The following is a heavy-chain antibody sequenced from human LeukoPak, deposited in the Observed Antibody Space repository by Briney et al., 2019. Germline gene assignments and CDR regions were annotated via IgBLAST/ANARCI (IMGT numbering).Heavy chain of an antibody. J-gene: IGHJ6*02. D-gene: IGHD3-3*01. Sequence: SETLSLTCTVSGGSISSYYWSWIRQPPGKGLEWIGYIYYSGSTYYNPSLKSRVTISVDTSKNQFSLKLSSVTAADTAVYYCARDPRYDFWSGYQPPNGMDVWGQGPRSPSP. CDR3: ARDPRYDFWSGYQPPNGMDV. V-gene: IGHV4-59*12. CDR1: GGSISSYY. CDR2: IYYSGST.